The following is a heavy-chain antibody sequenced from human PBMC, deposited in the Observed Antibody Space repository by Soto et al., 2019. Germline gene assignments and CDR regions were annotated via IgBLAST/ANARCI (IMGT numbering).Heavy chain of an antibody. Sequence: EVQLVESGGGLVQPGGSLRLSCAASGFIVSSSYMSWVRQAPGKGLEWVSIIYNDGSTYYADSVKGRFTISRDDSKNTLYPQILSLRAEDTAVYYCARDSYTRYWGQGTLVTVSS. D-gene: IGHD4-4*01. CDR1: GFIVSSSY. CDR2: IYNDGST. V-gene: IGHV3-66*01. J-gene: IGHJ4*02. CDR3: ARDSYTRY.